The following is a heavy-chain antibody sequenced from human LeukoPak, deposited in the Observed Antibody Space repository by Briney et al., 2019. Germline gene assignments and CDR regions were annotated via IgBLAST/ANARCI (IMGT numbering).Heavy chain of an antibody. Sequence: PGGSLRLSVAAFGFTLNTYAMNWVRQPPGKGLEWVSVIRSSDETTYYLDSVKGRFTMSRDNSKNTVYLQMSSLRAEDTAVYYCARDLYGDYGGVDFWGQGALVTVSS. D-gene: IGHD4-17*01. J-gene: IGHJ4*02. CDR3: ARDLYGDYGGVDF. V-gene: IGHV3-23*01. CDR2: IRSSDETT. CDR1: GFTLNTYA.